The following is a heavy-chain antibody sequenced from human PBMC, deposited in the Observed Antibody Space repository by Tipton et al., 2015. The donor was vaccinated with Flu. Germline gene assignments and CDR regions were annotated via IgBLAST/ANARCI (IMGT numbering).Heavy chain of an antibody. CDR1: GFSFSHYA. CDR2: ISYDGTKR. CDR3: VRDLNLPEYESGDYHYYGIDV. J-gene: IGHJ6*02. D-gene: IGHD1-26*01. Sequence: AASGFSFSHYALHWVRKAQGRGLEWITVISYDGTKRYYADSVKGRFTISRDNSENVLYLQMDSLRAEDTALYFLVRDLNLPEYESGDYHYYGIDVWGQGTTVTVSS. V-gene: IGHV3-30*14.